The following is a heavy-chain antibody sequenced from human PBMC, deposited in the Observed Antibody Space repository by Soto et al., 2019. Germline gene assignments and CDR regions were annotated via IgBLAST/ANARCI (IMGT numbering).Heavy chain of an antibody. J-gene: IGHJ4*02. Sequence: PGGSLRLSCAASGFSFSNYAMNWVRQAPGKGLGWVSAISAGGSNTNYADSVKGRFTISSDNSKNTLYLQMNGLRADDTAVYYCAKEYSTSFDYWGQGTPVTVSS. CDR3: AKEYSTSFDY. V-gene: IGHV3-23*01. D-gene: IGHD6-6*01. CDR1: GFSFSNYA. CDR2: ISAGGSNT.